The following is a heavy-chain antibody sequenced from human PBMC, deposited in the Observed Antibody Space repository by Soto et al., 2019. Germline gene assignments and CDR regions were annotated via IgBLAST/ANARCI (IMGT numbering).Heavy chain of an antibody. D-gene: IGHD2-2*01. J-gene: IGHJ4*02. CDR1: NFSVLTSIYY. V-gene: IGHV4-39*01. CDR3: ARNWNLALVPAAYFDS. CDR2: VYYTGTT. Sequence: SETLSLTCTVSNFSVLTSIYYWAWIRQPPGKGLEWVGTVYYTGTTYYNPSLQSRVTISIDTSKNQFSLNLNSVTAADTAVYYCARNWNLALVPAAYFDSWGQGTLVTSPQ.